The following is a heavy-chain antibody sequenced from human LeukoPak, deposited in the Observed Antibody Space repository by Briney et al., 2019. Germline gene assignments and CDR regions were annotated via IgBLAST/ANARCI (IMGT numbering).Heavy chain of an antibody. J-gene: IGHJ3*02. CDR2: IYPGDSDT. CDR1: GYSFTSYW. D-gene: IGHD3-22*01. V-gene: IGHV5-51*01. CDR3: ARSVYYYDSSGYYYEYAFDI. Sequence: GESLKISCKGSGYSFTSYWIGWVRQMPGKGLEWMGIIYPGDSDTRYSPSFQGQVTISADKSISTAYLQWSSLKASDTAMYYCARSVYYYDSSGYYYEYAFDIWGQGTMVTVSS.